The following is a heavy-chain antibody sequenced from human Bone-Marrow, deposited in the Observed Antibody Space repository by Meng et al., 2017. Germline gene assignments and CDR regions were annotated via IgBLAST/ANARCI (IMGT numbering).Heavy chain of an antibody. D-gene: IGHD2-15*01. CDR1: GYSFTSYW. Sequence: GESLKISCKCSGYSFTSYWIGWLRQMPGKGLEWMGIIYHGDSDTRYSPFFQGQVTIPADKSISTAYLQRISLRASDTAMYYCARLSGYCSGGSCYKVTQCHWYCYYGMDVWGQGTTVTVSS. J-gene: IGHJ6*02. CDR2: IYHGDSDT. V-gene: IGHV5-51*01. CDR3: ARLSGYCSGGSCYKVTQCHWYCYYGMDV.